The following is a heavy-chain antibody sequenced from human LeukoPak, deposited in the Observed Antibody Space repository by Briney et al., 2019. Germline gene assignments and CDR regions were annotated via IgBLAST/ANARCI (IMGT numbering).Heavy chain of an antibody. V-gene: IGHV3-21*01. Sequence: GGSLRLSCAASGFTVSSNYMNWVRQAPGKGLEWVSSISSSSSYIYYADSVKGRFTISRDNAKNSLYLQMNSLRAEDTAVYYCASQYCGGDCYSVDYFDYWGQGTLVTVSS. CDR1: GFTVSSNY. D-gene: IGHD2-21*02. J-gene: IGHJ4*02. CDR2: ISSSSSYI. CDR3: ASQYCGGDCYSVDYFDY.